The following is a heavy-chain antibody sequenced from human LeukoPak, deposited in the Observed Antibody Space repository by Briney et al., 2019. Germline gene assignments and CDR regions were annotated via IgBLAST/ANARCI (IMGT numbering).Heavy chain of an antibody. J-gene: IGHJ4*02. D-gene: IGHD3-16*01. Sequence: SETLSLTCTVSGGSISSYYWSWIRQPPGKGLEWIGYIYYSGSTNYNPSLKSRVTISVDTSKNQFSLKLSSVTAADAAVYYCARFTFGGVVDYWGQGTLVTVSS. CDR1: GGSISSYY. CDR3: ARFTFGGVVDY. V-gene: IGHV4-59*08. CDR2: IYYSGST.